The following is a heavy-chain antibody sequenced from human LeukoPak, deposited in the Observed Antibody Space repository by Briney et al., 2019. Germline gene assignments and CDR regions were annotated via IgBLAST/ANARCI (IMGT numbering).Heavy chain of an antibody. CDR1: GFIFSSYS. J-gene: IGHJ4*02. CDR2: ITGSGGNT. Sequence: AGGSLRLSCAASGFIFSSYSMSWVRQAPGKGLEWVSVITGSGGNTYYADSVKGRFTISEDNSKNTVYLQMNSLRAEDTAVYYCASTWGSGYRFGYWGQGTLVTVSS. D-gene: IGHD3-16*01. CDR3: ASTWGSGYRFGY. V-gene: IGHV3-23*01.